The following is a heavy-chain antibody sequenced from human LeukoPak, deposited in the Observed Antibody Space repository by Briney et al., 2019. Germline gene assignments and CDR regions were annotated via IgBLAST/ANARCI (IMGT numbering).Heavy chain of an antibody. CDR1: GFTFSSYS. CDR2: ISSSSSTI. CDR3: ARGGKSSWHYYYGMDV. Sequence: KSGGSLRLSCAASGFTFSSYSMNWVRQAPGKGLEWVSYISSSSSTIYYADSVKGRFTISRDNAKNSLYLQMNSLRAEDTAVYYCARGGKSSWHYYYGMDVWGQGTTVTVSS. V-gene: IGHV3-48*01. J-gene: IGHJ6*02. D-gene: IGHD6-13*01.